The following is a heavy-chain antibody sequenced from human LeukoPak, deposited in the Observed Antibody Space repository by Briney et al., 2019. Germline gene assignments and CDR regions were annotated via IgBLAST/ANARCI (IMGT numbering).Heavy chain of an antibody. V-gene: IGHV4-39*01. Sequence: SETLSLTCTVSGGSISSSSYYWGWIRQPPGKGLEWIGSIYYSGSTYYNPSLKSRVIISVDTSKNQFSLKLSSVTAADTAVYYCARQQGNWFDPWGQGTLVTVSS. J-gene: IGHJ5*02. CDR1: GGSISSSSYY. CDR2: IYYSGST. CDR3: ARQQGNWFDP.